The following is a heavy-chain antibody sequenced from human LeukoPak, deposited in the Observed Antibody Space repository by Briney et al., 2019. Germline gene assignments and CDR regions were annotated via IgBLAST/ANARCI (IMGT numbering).Heavy chain of an antibody. CDR3: AKNGQSGFSFDP. Sequence: PSETLSLTCAVYGVSFSGYYWSWIRQSPGKGLEWIGESSDRGGTKFNPSVKGRVAISADASKNQFSLKLSSVTAADTAIYYCAKNGQSGFSFDPWGQGTLVTVSS. CDR1: GVSFSGYY. J-gene: IGHJ5*02. V-gene: IGHV4-34*01. CDR2: SSDRGGT. D-gene: IGHD1-26*01.